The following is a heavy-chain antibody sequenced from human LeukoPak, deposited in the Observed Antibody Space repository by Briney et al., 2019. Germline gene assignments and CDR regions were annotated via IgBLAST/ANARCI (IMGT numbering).Heavy chain of an antibody. CDR3: ARTVPIAAAGIFDY. Sequence: PGGSLRLSCAASGFTFSSYEMNWVRQAPGKGLEWVSYISSSGSTIYYADSVKGRFTISRDNAKNSLYLQMNSLRAEDTAVYYCARTVPIAAAGIFDYWGQGTLVTVSS. CDR2: ISSSGSTI. J-gene: IGHJ4*02. V-gene: IGHV3-48*03. CDR1: GFTFSSYE. D-gene: IGHD6-13*01.